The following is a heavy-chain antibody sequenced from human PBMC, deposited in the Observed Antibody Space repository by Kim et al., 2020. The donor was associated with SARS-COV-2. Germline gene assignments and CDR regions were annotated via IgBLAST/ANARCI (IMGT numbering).Heavy chain of an antibody. CDR2: ITDSGGST. D-gene: IGHD3-9*01. CDR1: GFTFNTYA. J-gene: IGHJ4*02. Sequence: GGSLRLSCAASGFTFNTYAMSWVRQAPGKGLEWVSRITDSGGSTYYADSVKGRFTISRDNSKNTLFLQMSGLRAEDTALYFCMRACDTCWLGCDYWGQGTLVTVSS. V-gene: IGHV3-23*01. CDR3: MRACDTCWLGCDY.